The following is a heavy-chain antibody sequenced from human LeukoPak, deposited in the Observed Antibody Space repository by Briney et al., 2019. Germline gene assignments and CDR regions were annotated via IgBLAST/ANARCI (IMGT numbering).Heavy chain of an antibody. CDR2: IYSGGST. Sequence: GGSLRLSCAASGFAVSSTYMNWVRQAPGKGLEWVSVIYSGGSTYYADSVKGRFTISRDNSKNTLYLQMNSLRAEDTAVYYCASTFYGDSPPYWGQGTLVTVSS. CDR3: ASTFYGDSPPY. J-gene: IGHJ4*02. D-gene: IGHD4-17*01. V-gene: IGHV3-66*01. CDR1: GFAVSSTY.